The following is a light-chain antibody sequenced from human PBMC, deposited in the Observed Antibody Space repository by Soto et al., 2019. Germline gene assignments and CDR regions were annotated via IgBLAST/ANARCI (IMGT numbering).Light chain of an antibody. J-gene: IGKJ2*01. CDR2: GAS. CDR3: QQYGSSPSYT. Sequence: EIVLTQSPGTLSLSPWERATLSCRASQSVSSSYLAWYQQKPGQAPRLLIYGASSRATGIPDRFSGSGSGTDFTLTISRLEPGDFAVYYCQQYGSSPSYTFGQGTKLEIK. CDR1: QSVSSSY. V-gene: IGKV3-20*01.